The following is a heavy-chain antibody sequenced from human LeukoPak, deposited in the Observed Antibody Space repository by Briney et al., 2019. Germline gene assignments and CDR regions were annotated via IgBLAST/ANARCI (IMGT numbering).Heavy chain of an antibody. CDR2: IIPIFGTV. CDR3: ARPYPRLDDAFDI. Sequence: SVKVSCKASGGTFSSYAISWVRQAPGQGLEWMGGIIPIFGTVNYAQKFQGRVTITADESTSTAYMELSSLRSQDTAVYYCARPYPRLDDAFDIWGQGTMVTVSS. J-gene: IGHJ3*02. CDR1: GGTFSSYA. D-gene: IGHD3-16*01. V-gene: IGHV1-69*13.